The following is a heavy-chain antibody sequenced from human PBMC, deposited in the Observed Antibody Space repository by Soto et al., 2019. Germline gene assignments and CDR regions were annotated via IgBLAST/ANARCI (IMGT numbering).Heavy chain of an antibody. CDR1: GYSFTNYA. V-gene: IGHV1-3*01. Sequence: QVQLVQSGAEVKKPGASVKVSCKASGYSFTNYAMHWVRQAPGQGLEWMGWINAGNGNTKYSQKFQGRVTITRDTSASTLYMELSSLRSEDTAVYYCVRDYWRDYYNGMDVWGQGTTVTVSS. CDR2: INAGNGNT. J-gene: IGHJ6*02. D-gene: IGHD3-3*01. CDR3: VRDYWRDYYNGMDV.